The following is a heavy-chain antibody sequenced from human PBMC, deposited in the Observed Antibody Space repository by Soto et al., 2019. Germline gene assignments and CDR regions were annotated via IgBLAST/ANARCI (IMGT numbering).Heavy chain of an antibody. Sequence: QVQLVQSGAEVKKPGASVKVSCKASGYTFTSYYMHWVRQAPGQGLEWMGIINPSGGSTSYAQKFQGRVTMTRDTSTSTVYMELSSLRSEDTAVYYCARDSGSSGYYYLSDYWGQETLVTVSS. J-gene: IGHJ4*02. CDR2: INPSGGST. D-gene: IGHD3-22*01. CDR3: ARDSGSSGYYYLSDY. CDR1: GYTFTSYY. V-gene: IGHV1-46*01.